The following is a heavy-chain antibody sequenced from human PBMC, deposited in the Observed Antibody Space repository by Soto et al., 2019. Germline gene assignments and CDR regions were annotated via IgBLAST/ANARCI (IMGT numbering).Heavy chain of an antibody. D-gene: IGHD6-13*01. CDR2: ISGGTSST. J-gene: IGHJ4*02. Sequence: EVQLLESGGGLVQPGGSLRLSCAASGFTFSSYAMSWVRQAPGKGLEWVAAISGGTSSTYYADSVKDRFTSSRDNSKNTLYLQMNSLRAEDTAVYYCAKERWAAAGTPTLDYWGQGTLVTVSS. CDR3: AKERWAAAGTPTLDY. V-gene: IGHV3-23*01. CDR1: GFTFSSYA.